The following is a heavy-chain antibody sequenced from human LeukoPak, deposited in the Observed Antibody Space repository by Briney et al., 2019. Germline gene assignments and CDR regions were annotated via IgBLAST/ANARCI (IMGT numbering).Heavy chain of an antibody. V-gene: IGHV4-34*01. Sequence: SETLSLTCAVYGGSFSGYYWSWIRQPPGKGLEWIGEIKHSGSTNYNPSLKSRVTISVDTSKNQFSLRLNSVTAADTAVYYCARSRAFNSGAFDPWGQGSLVTVSS. J-gene: IGHJ5*02. CDR1: GGSFSGYY. D-gene: IGHD1-26*01. CDR2: IKHSGST. CDR3: ARSRAFNSGAFDP.